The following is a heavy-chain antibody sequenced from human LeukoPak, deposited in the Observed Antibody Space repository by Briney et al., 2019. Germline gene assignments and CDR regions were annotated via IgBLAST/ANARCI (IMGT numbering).Heavy chain of an antibody. CDR3: ASPAFHYAR. D-gene: IGHD3-16*01. CDR2: INTDGSST. J-gene: IGHJ4*02. CDR1: GFTFSSYW. Sequence: GGSLRLSCAAPGFTFSSYWMHWVRQAPGKGLVWVSRINTDGSSTSYADSVKGRFTISRDNAKNTLYLQMNSLRAEDTAVYYCASPAFHYARRGQGTLVTVSS. V-gene: IGHV3-74*01.